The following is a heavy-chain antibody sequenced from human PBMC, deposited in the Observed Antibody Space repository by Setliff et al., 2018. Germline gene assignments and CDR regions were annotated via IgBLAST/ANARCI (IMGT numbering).Heavy chain of an antibody. CDR3: ARDYQGGWFDP. D-gene: IGHD3-10*01. CDR2: SSHSGST. CDR1: GESFSNNY. Sequence: KPSETLSLTCSVYGESFSNNYWSWIRQPPGKGLEWIGESSHSGSTSYSPSLKSRLTMSVDTSKTQVSLTLTSVTAADTAVYYCARDYQGGWFDPWGPGTLVTVSS. V-gene: IGHV4-34*01. J-gene: IGHJ5*02.